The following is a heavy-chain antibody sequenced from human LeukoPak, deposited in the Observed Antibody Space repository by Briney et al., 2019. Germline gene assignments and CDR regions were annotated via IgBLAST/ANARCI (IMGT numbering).Heavy chain of an antibody. CDR1: GYTFTDYY. J-gene: IGHJ4*02. CDR3: ATAYYYDSSGPLDY. D-gene: IGHD3-22*01. CDR2: VDPEDGET. V-gene: IGHV1-69-2*01. Sequence: ASVKISCKVSGYTFTDYYMHWLQQAPGKGLEWMGLVDPEDGETIYAEKFQGRVTITADTSTDTAYMELSSLRSEDTAVYYCATAYYYDSSGPLDYWGQGTLVTVSS.